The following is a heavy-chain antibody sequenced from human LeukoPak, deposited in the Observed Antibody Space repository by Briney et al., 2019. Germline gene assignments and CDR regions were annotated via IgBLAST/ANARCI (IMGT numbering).Heavy chain of an antibody. CDR3: ARGKELGYCTNGVCPNWFDP. J-gene: IGHJ5*02. CDR1: GYTFTSYD. D-gene: IGHD2-8*01. Sequence: ASVKVSCKASGYTFTSYDINWVRQATGQGLEGMGWMNPNRGSTGYAQKFQGRVTFTRNTTISTAYIELSSLRSEDTAVYYCARGKELGYCTNGVCPNWFDPWGQGTPVTVSS. V-gene: IGHV1-8*03. CDR2: MNPNRGST.